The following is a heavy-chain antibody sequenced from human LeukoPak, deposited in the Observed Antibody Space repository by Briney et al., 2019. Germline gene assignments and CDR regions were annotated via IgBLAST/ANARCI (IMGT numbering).Heavy chain of an antibody. V-gene: IGHV4-34*01. J-gene: IGHJ2*01. CDR1: GGSFSGYY. CDR2: INHSGST. Sequence: PSETLSLTCAVYGGSFSGYYWSWIRQPPEKGLEWIGEINHSGSTNYNPSLKSRVTISVDTSKNQFSLKLSSVTAADTAVYYCARHAYADWYFDLWGRGTLVTVSS. CDR3: ARHAYADWYFDL. D-gene: IGHD2-2*01.